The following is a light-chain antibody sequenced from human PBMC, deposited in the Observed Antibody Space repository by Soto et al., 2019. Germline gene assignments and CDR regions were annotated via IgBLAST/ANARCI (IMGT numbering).Light chain of an antibody. CDR3: SSYASSSPVV. J-gene: IGLJ2*01. CDR2: EVS. Sequence: QSVLTQPASVSGSPGQSITISCTGTSSDVGAYNYVSWYQQHPGKAPKLMIYEVSNRPSGVSNRFSGSKSGNTASLTISGLQDEDEADYYCSSYASSSPVVFGGGTKLT. CDR1: SSDVGAYNY. V-gene: IGLV2-14*01.